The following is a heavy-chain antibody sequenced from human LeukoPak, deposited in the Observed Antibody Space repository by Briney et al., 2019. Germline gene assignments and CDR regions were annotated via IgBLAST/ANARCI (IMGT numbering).Heavy chain of an antibody. CDR2: INHSGST. J-gene: IGHJ3*02. CDR1: GGSFSGYY. V-gene: IGHV4-34*01. D-gene: IGHD2-15*01. CDR3: ARRPCSGGSCYFRTDAFDI. Sequence: SETLSLTCAVYGGSFSGYYWSWIRQPPGKGLEWIGEINHSGSTNYNPSLKRRVTISVDTSKNQFSLKLSSVTAADTAVYYCARRPCSGGSCYFRTDAFDIWGQGTMVTVSS.